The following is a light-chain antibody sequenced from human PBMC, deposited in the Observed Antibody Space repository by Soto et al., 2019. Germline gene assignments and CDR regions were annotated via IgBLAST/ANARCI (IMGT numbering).Light chain of an antibody. CDR2: AAS. Sequence: EMVLMESPGALSFFPVKISILSGLNSQSVSSTSLAWYHQRPGQAPRLLIHAASRRAAGIPDRFSGSGSGTDFTLKISRVEAEDVGVYYCMQALQTPWTFGQGTKVDNK. V-gene: IGKV3-20*01. CDR3: MQALQTPWT. J-gene: IGKJ1*01. CDR1: QSVSSTS.